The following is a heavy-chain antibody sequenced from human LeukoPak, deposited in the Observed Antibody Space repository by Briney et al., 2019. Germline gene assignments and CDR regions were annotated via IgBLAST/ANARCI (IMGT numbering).Heavy chain of an antibody. CDR1: GGSFSGYS. V-gene: IGHV4-34*01. CDR3: ARPRLLYGSGPILV. CDR2: MSHSGYP. D-gene: IGHD3-10*01. Sequence: SETLSLTCAVYGGSFSGYSWTWIRQPPGKGLEWVGEMSHSGYPNYNPSLKSRVAISVDTSKNQFSLNLTSVTAADTAVYYCARPRLLYGSGPILVWGQGNLVTVSS. J-gene: IGHJ4*02.